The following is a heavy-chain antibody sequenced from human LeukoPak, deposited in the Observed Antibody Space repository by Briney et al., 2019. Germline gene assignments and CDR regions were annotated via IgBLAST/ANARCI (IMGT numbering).Heavy chain of an antibody. Sequence: SETLSLICAVYGGSFSDYYWSWIRQPPGKGLEWIGEINHSRSTNYNPSLKSRVTISVDTPKNQFSLKVTSVTAADTAVYYCARVGRYYDALTGYATGGSPFDYWGQGTPVTVSS. CDR3: ARVGRYYDALTGYATGGSPFDY. D-gene: IGHD3-9*01. J-gene: IGHJ4*02. V-gene: IGHV4-34*01. CDR2: INHSRST. CDR1: GGSFSDYY.